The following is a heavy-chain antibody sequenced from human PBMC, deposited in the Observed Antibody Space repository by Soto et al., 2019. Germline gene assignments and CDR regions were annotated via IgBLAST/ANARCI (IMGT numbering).Heavy chain of an antibody. J-gene: IGHJ4*02. CDR1: GLSFRTYG. Sequence: QVQVVESGGGVVQPGRSLRLSCAASGLSFRTYGMHWVRQAPGKGLEWVAVISYDGTNKYYADSVKGRFTISRDNSKNTLYLQMNSLRGEDTAVYYCAAGWIHFDYWGQGTLVTVSS. CDR3: AAGWIHFDY. CDR2: ISYDGTNK. D-gene: IGHD5-18*01. V-gene: IGHV3-30*03.